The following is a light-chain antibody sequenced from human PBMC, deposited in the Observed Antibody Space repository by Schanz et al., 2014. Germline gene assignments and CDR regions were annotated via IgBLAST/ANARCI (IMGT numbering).Light chain of an antibody. V-gene: IGLV2-8*01. CDR3: SSYAGSNNYV. J-gene: IGLJ1*01. CDR1: SSDVGGYNY. Sequence: QSALTQPPSASGSPGQSVTISCTGTSSDVGGYNYVSWYQQHPGKAPKLMIYDVRNRPSGVSDRFSGSKSGNTASLTVSGLQAEDEADYYCSSYAGSNNYVFGTGTKLTVL. CDR2: DVR.